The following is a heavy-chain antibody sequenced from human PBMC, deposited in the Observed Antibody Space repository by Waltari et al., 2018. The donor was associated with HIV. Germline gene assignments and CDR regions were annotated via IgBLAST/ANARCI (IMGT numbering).Heavy chain of an antibody. CDR3: ARDFPLEGDNGDYFDT. V-gene: IGHV6-1*01. CDR2: TYYMSKWYN. CDR1: GDSVSSNSAA. J-gene: IGHJ4*02. Sequence: QVQLQQSGPGLVKPSQTLSLTCAISGDSVSSNSAAWNWIRQSPSRGLEWLGRTYYMSKWYNDYAVSVKSRMTINSDTSKNQFSLQLNSVTPEDTAVYYCARDFPLEGDNGDYFDTWGQGTLVTVSS. D-gene: IGHD1-26*01.